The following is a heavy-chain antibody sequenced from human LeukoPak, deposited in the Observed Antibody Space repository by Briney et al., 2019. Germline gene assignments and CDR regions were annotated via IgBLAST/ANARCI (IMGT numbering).Heavy chain of an antibody. CDR2: FDPEDGET. CDR1: GYTLTELS. D-gene: IGHD3-22*01. CDR3: ASRNRSQNYYDSSGQFDY. Sequence: ASVKVSCKVSGYTLTELSMHWVRQAPGKGLEWMGGFDPEDGETIYAQKFQGRVTMTEDTSTDTAYMELSSLRSEDTAVYYCASRNRSQNYYDSSGQFDYWGQGTLVTVSS. J-gene: IGHJ4*02. V-gene: IGHV1-24*01.